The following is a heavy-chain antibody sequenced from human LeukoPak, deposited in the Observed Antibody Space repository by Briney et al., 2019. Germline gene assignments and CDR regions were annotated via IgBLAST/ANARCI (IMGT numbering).Heavy chain of an antibody. V-gene: IGHV3-23*01. D-gene: IGHD4-17*01. J-gene: IGHJ4*02. Sequence: QPGGSLRLSCAASGLTFSNYAMTWVRQAPEKGLEWVSSISGNGVGTYYADSVKGRFTTSRDNSKSTLYLQMNSLRAEDTAVFYCARDLRTVTTSDYWGQGTLVTVSS. CDR2: ISGNGVGT. CDR1: GLTFSNYA. CDR3: ARDLRTVTTSDY.